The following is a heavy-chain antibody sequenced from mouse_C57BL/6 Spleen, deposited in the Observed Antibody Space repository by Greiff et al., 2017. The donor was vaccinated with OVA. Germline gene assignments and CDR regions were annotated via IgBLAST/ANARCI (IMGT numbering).Heavy chain of an antibody. CDR1: GYTFTDSY. Sequence: EVQLQQSGPELVKPGASVKISCKASGYTFTDSYMHWVKQSHGQSLEWIGDINPTNGGTRYNQKFQGKATLTVDKSSSTAYMDLRCLTAEDSAVYYCAPLAYWGQGTLVTVSA. CDR3: APLAY. J-gene: IGHJ3*01. V-gene: IGHV1-26*01. CDR2: INPTNGGT.